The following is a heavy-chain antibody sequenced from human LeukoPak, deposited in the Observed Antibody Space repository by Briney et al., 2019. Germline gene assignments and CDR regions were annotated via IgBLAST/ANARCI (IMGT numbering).Heavy chain of an antibody. J-gene: IGHJ5*02. V-gene: IGHV3-30*02. CDR1: GFTFSSYG. Sequence: PGGSLRLSCAASGFTFSSYGMPWVRQAPGKGLEWVAFIRYDGSNKYYADSVKGRFTISRDNSKNTLYLQMNSLRAEDTAVYYCAKKPGGPYSYGYESGDPWGQGTLVTVSS. CDR3: AKKPGGPYSYGYESGDP. CDR2: IRYDGSNK. D-gene: IGHD5-18*01.